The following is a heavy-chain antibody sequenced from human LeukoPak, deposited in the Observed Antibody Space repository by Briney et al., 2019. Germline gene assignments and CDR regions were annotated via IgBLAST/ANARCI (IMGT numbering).Heavy chain of an antibody. J-gene: IGHJ4*02. CDR1: GYTFTSYG. D-gene: IGHD3-10*01. CDR3: ARDSGSGSYYNVFDY. V-gene: IGHV1-18*01. Sequence: ASVKVSCKASGYTFTSYGISWVRQAPGQGLEWMGWISAYNGNTNYAQKLQGRVTMTTDTSTSTAYMELRSLRSDDTAVYYCARDSGSGSYYNVFDYWGQGTLVTVSS. CDR2: ISAYNGNT.